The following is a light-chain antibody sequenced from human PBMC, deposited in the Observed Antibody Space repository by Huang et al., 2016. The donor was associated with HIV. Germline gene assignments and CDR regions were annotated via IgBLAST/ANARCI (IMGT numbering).Light chain of an antibody. CDR1: QTVLDNSKNKNY. CDR2: WAS. CDR3: QQYFSSPNT. Sequence: DIVMTQSPDSLAVSLGKRATISCKSSQTVLDNSKNKNYLAWYQQKPGQPPKLLIYWASTREYGVPDRFSGSGSGTDFTLTISRLQAEDVAVYYCQQYFSSPNTFGQGTKLEIK. J-gene: IGKJ2*01. V-gene: IGKV4-1*01.